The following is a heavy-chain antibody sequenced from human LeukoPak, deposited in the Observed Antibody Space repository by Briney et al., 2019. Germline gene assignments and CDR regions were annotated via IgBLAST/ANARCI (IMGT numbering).Heavy chain of an antibody. CDR2: IYYSGST. CDR3: ARDIQDLVRSAFDI. J-gene: IGHJ3*02. CDR1: GGSISSGDYY. V-gene: IGHV4-30-4*08. Sequence: SQTLSLTCSVSGGSISSGDYYWSWIRQPPGKGLEWIGYIYYSGSTYYNPSLKSRVTISVDTSKNQFSLNLSSVTAADTAVYYCARDIQDLVRSAFDIWGQGTMVTVSS. D-gene: IGHD6-6*01.